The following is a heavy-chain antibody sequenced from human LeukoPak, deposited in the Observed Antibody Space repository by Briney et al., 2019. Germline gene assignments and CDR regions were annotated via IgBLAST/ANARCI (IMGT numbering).Heavy chain of an antibody. D-gene: IGHD2-8*02. CDR1: GFTFSSHA. J-gene: IGHJ3*02. CDR3: AQIPGGGYCTGGVCSGPAFDI. CDR2: ISGSGGST. Sequence: GGSLRLSCAASGFTFSSHAMSWVRQAPGKGLEWVSAISGSGGSTYYADSVKGRFTISRDNSKNTPYLQMNILRAEDTAVYYCAQIPGGGYCTGGVCSGPAFDIWGQGTMVTVSS. V-gene: IGHV3-23*01.